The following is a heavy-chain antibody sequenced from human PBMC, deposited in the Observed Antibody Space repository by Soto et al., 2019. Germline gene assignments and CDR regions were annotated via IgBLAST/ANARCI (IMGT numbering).Heavy chain of an antibody. J-gene: IGHJ4*02. CDR2: IYYSGST. CDR1: GGSISSGGYY. V-gene: IGHV4-31*03. Sequence: SETLSLTCTVSGGSISSGGYYWSWIRQHPGKGLEWIGYIYYSGSTYYNPSLKSRVTISVDTSKNQFSLKLSSVTAADTAVYYCARCRRYYFDYWGQGTLVPVSS. CDR3: ARCRRYYFDY.